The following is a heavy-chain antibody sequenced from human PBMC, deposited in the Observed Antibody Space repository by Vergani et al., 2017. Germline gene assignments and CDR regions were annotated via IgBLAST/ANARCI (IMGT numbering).Heavy chain of an antibody. D-gene: IGHD2-8*01. Sequence: VQLVESGGGLVKPGGSLRLSCAACGFTFSDFSMSWVRQAPGKGLEWVAFIGSSGPYINYADSVKGRFIISRDNTNNSLFLQLRSLRAEDAAVYYCARDCTSGGCPDNYGMDVWGQGATVTVSS. CDR1: GFTFSDFS. J-gene: IGHJ6*02. CDR2: IGSSGPYI. V-gene: IGHV3-21*06. CDR3: ARDCTSGGCPDNYGMDV.